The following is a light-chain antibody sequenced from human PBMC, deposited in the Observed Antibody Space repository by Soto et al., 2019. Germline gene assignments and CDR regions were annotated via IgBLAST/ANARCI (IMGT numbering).Light chain of an antibody. CDR2: WAS. V-gene: IGKV4-1*01. CDR3: QHFFSPPFP. Sequence: DIVMTQSPDSLAVSLGERASINCKSSQSLLANCNNKNCLAWYQHNSGQPPKLLILWASTRESGVPDRFSGIGSGTDFSLTISSLQAEDAAVYYCQHFFSPPFPFGQGTKLEIK. CDR1: QSLLANCNNKNC. J-gene: IGKJ2*01.